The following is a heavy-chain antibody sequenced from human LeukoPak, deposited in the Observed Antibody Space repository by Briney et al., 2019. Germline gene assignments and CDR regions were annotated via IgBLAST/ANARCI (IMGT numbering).Heavy chain of an antibody. CDR2: INHSGST. CDR3: ARGRHYYGSGSPRNWFDP. Sequence: HPSETLSLTCAVYGGSFSGYYWSWIRQPPGKGLEWIGEINHSGSTNYNPSLKSRVTISVDTSKNQFSLKLSSVTAADTAVYHCARGRHYYGSGSPRNWFDPWGQGTLVTVSS. D-gene: IGHD3-10*01. J-gene: IGHJ5*02. CDR1: GGSFSGYY. V-gene: IGHV4-34*01.